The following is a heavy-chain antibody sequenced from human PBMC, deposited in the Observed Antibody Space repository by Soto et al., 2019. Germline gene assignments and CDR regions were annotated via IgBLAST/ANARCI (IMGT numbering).Heavy chain of an antibody. V-gene: IGHV4-31*03. CDR2: IYYSGST. D-gene: IGHD3-3*01. Sequence: SETLSLTCTVSGGSISSGGYYWSWIRQHPGKGLEWIGYIYYSGSTYYNPSLKSRVTISVDTSKNQFSLKLSSVTAADTAVYYCARDSRPTISLRGNWFDPWGQGTLVTVSS. CDR3: ARDSRPTISLRGNWFDP. CDR1: GGSISSGGYY. J-gene: IGHJ5*02.